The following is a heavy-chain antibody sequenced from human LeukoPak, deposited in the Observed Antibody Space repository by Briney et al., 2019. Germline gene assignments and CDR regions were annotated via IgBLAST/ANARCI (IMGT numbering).Heavy chain of an antibody. J-gene: IGHJ5*02. Sequence: ASVTVSYKGSGYTFTNYGIRGVRQAPGQGVEGMGWISAYNGNTNYAQKLQRRVTMTTDTSTSTAYMELRSLRSDDTAVYYCAGRIAAAGTGWFDPWGQGTLVTVSS. CDR3: AGRIAAAGTGWFDP. V-gene: IGHV1-18*01. CDR1: GYTFTNYG. D-gene: IGHD6-13*01. CDR2: ISAYNGNT.